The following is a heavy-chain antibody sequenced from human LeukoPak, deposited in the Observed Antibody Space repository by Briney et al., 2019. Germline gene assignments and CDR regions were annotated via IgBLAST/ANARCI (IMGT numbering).Heavy chain of an antibody. CDR2: IKKDGSEK. Sequence: GGSLRLSCEASGFTFSTYWMAWVRQAPGKGLEWVANIKKDGSEKSYAESVKGRFTISRDNAKNSVYLQMNSLRGEDTAVYYCARDVKGGNFDYWGQGTLVIVSS. D-gene: IGHD3-16*01. CDR3: ARDVKGGNFDY. V-gene: IGHV3-7*01. CDR1: GFTFSTYW. J-gene: IGHJ4*02.